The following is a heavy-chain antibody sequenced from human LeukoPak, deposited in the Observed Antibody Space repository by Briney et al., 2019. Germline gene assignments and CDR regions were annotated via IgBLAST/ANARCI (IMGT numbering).Heavy chain of an antibody. CDR2: IYYSGST. Sequence: PSETLSLTCTVSGGSISSYYWSWIRQPPGEGLEWIGYIYYSGSTNYNPSLKSRVTLSVDTSKNQFSLKLSSVTAADTAVYYCARVRIAAPGPYYFDYWGQGTLVTVSS. J-gene: IGHJ4*02. D-gene: IGHD6-13*01. V-gene: IGHV4-59*01. CDR1: GGSISSYY. CDR3: ARVRIAAPGPYYFDY.